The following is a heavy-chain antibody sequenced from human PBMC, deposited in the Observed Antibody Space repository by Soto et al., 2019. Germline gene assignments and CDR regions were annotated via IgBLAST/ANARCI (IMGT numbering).Heavy chain of an antibody. J-gene: IGHJ6*02. CDR3: ARETVLSAAIPRDDCYGLDV. CDR2: IWYDGSNK. V-gene: IGHV3-33*01. CDR1: GFTFSSYG. Sequence: PGGSLRLSCAASGFTFSSYGMHWVRQAPGKGLEWVAVIWYDGSNKYYADSVKGRFTISRDNSKNTLYLQMNSLRAEDTAVSYCARETVLSAAIPRDDCYGLDVWGRGSSVTVSS. D-gene: IGHD2-2*02.